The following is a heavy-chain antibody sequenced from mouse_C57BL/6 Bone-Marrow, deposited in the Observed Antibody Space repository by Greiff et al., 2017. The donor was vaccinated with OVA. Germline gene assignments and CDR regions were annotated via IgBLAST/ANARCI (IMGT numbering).Heavy chain of an antibody. CDR2: IDPEDGET. CDR1: GFNIKDYY. J-gene: IGHJ4*01. D-gene: IGHD1-1*01. Sequence: VHVKQSGAELVKPGASVKLSCTASGFNIKDYYMHWVKQRTEQGLEWIGRIDPEDGETKYAPKFQGKATITADTSSNTAYLQLSSLTSEDTAVYYCARWDTTVYYAMDYWGQGTSVTVSS. CDR3: ARWDTTVYYAMDY. V-gene: IGHV14-2*01.